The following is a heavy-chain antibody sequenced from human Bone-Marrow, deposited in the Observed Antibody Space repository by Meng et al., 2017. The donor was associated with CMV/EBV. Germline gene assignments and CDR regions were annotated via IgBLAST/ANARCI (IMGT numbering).Heavy chain of an antibody. CDR2: IYYSGST. CDR1: GGSISSSSYY. Sequence: SETLSLTCTVSGGSISSSSYYWGWIRQPPGKGLEWIGSIYYSGSTYYNTSLKSRVTISVDTSKNQFSLKLSSVTAADTAVYYCASSVAMVSWFGPWGQGTLVTVSS. CDR3: ASSVAMVSWFGP. V-gene: IGHV4-39*07. J-gene: IGHJ5*02. D-gene: IGHD5-12*01.